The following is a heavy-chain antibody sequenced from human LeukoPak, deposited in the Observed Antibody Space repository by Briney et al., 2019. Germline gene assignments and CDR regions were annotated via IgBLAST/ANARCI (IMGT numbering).Heavy chain of an antibody. V-gene: IGHV3-7*01. J-gene: IGHJ4*02. CDR3: ARAAGNDYVWGSYRPYYFDY. CDR2: IKQDGSEK. D-gene: IGHD3-16*02. Sequence: GGSLRLSCAASGFTFSSYWMSWVRQAPGKGLEWVANIKQDGSEKYYVDSVKGRFTISRDNAKNSLYLQMNSLRAEDTAVYYCARAAGNDYVWGSYRPYYFDYWGQGTLVTVSS. CDR1: GFTFSSYW.